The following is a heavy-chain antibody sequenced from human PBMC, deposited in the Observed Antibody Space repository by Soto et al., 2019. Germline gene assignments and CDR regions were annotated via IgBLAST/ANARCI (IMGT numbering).Heavy chain of an antibody. CDR3: VRGLPRRVLFDF. V-gene: IGHV4-39*02. CDR1: GDSVSSSPYF. D-gene: IGHD3-10*01. CDR2: MYYSGST. J-gene: IGHJ4*02. Sequence: SETLSLTCTVSGDSVSSSPYFWGWIRQPPGKGLEWIGSMYYSGSTYYNPSLKSRVTISIDTSKNQFSLKMYSVTAADTAVYYCVRGLPRRVLFDFWGQGTLVTVSS.